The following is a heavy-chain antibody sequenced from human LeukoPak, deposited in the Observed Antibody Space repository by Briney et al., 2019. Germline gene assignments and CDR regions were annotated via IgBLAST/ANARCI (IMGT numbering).Heavy chain of an antibody. Sequence: GGSLRLSCVASRFTFKNYVMNWVRQAPGKGLEWLATIYGSGVSISYADSVKGRFTISRDNSNNTLYLQMNSLRAEDTAMYCCAKDLGWELPAEAYWGQGILVTVSS. V-gene: IGHV3-23*01. CDR3: AKDLGWELPAEAY. J-gene: IGHJ4*02. D-gene: IGHD1-26*01. CDR1: RFTFKNYV. CDR2: IYGSGVSI.